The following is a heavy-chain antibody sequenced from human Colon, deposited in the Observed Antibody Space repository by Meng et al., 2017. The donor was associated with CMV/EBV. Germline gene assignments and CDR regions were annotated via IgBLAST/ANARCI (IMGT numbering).Heavy chain of an antibody. CDR3: ARVGLSGSYLHS. CDR2: ISGSGGST. D-gene: IGHD1-26*01. V-gene: IGHV3-23*01. J-gene: IGHJ4*02. Sequence: GSLRLSCAASGFTFSSYAMSWVRQAPGKGLEWVSAISGSGGSTYYADSVKGRFTISRDNAKNSLYLQMNSLRAEDTAVYYCARVGLSGSYLHSWGQGTLVTVSS. CDR1: GFTFSSYA.